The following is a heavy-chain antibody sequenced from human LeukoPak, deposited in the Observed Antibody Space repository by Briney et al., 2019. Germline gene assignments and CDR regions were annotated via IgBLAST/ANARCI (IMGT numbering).Heavy chain of an antibody. V-gene: IGHV7-4-1*02. CDR3: ARGTGLITIFGVAENWFDP. D-gene: IGHD3-3*01. CDR2: INTNTGNP. CDR1: GYTFTGYY. Sequence: ASVKVSCKASGYTFTGYYMHWVRQAPGQGLEWMGWINTNTGNPTYAQGFTGRFVFSLDTSVSTAYLQISSLKAEDTAVYYCARGTGLITIFGVAENWFDPWGQGTLVTVSS. J-gene: IGHJ5*02.